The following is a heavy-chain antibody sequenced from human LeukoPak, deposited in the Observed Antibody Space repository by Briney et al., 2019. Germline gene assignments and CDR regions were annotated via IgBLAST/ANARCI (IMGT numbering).Heavy chain of an antibody. V-gene: IGHV1-3*01. D-gene: IGHD2-8*01. Sequence: VASVKVSCKASGYTFSTYAIYWVRQAPGQRVEWMGWINAGNGNTKYSQKFQGRVTITRDTSTSTAYMELRSLRSDDTAVYYCARVKYCTNGVCYHFDYWGQGTLVTVSS. CDR3: ARVKYCTNGVCYHFDY. CDR2: INAGNGNT. CDR1: GYTFSTYA. J-gene: IGHJ4*02.